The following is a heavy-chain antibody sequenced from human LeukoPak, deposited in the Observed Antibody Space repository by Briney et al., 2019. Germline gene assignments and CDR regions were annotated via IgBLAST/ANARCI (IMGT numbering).Heavy chain of an antibody. CDR2: IGNSGGGT. J-gene: IGHJ4*02. D-gene: IGHD3-16*01. V-gene: IGHV3-23*01. Sequence: GGSLRLSCAASGFTFSSCAMSWVRQAPGKGLEWVSTIGNSGGGTYYADSVKGRFTISRDNSKNTLYLQMNSLRAEDTAVYYCAGGGTSLHYWGQGTLVTVSS. CDR3: AGGGTSLHY. CDR1: GFTFSSCA.